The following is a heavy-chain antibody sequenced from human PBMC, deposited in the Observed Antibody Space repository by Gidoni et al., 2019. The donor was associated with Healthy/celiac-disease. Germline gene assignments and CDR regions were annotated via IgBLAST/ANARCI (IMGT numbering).Heavy chain of an antibody. D-gene: IGHD2-15*01. Sequence: EVQLVESGGGLVQPGGSLRLSCAASGFTFSSYEMNWVRQAPGKGLEWVSYISSSGSTIYYADSVKGRFTISRDNAKNSLYLQMNSLRAEDTAVYYCAKCSGGSCCLEYWGQGTLVTVSS. J-gene: IGHJ4*02. CDR1: GFTFSSYE. V-gene: IGHV3-48*03. CDR3: AKCSGGSCCLEY. CDR2: ISSSGSTI.